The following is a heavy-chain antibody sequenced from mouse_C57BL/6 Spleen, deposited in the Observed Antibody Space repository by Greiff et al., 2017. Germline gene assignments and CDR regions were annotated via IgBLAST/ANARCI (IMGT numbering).Heavy chain of an antibody. CDR2: IDPETGGT. Sequence: VKLMESGAELVRPGASVTLSCKASGYTFTDYEMHWVKQTPVHGLEWIGAIDPETGGTAYNQKFKGKAILTADKSSSTAYMELRSLTSEDSAVYYCTTITTVVAGGFDYWGQGTTLTVSS. J-gene: IGHJ2*01. D-gene: IGHD1-1*01. CDR1: GYTFTDYE. V-gene: IGHV1-15*01. CDR3: TTITTVVAGGFDY.